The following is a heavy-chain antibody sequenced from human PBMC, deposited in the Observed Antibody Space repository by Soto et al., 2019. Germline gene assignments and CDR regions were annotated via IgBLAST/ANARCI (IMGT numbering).Heavy chain of an antibody. J-gene: IGHJ6*02. CDR2: INPSGGST. CDR1: GYTFTSYY. D-gene: IGHD2-15*01. Sequence: ASVKVSCKASGYTFTSYYMHWVRQAPGQGLEWMGIINPSGGSTSYAQKFQGRVTMTRDTSTSTVYMELSSLRSEDTAVYYCARGLYHVVVVAATDYGMDVWGQGTTVTVSS. V-gene: IGHV1-46*01. CDR3: ARGLYHVVVVAATDYGMDV.